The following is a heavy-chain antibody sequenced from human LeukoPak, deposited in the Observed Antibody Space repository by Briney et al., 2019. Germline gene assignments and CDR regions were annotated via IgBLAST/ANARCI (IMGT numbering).Heavy chain of an antibody. CDR1: GASIRSHY. CDR2: IFYTGTT. J-gene: IGHJ4*02. D-gene: IGHD6-19*01. V-gene: IGHV4-59*11. CDR3: AKIAVAGTLTYTGYYFDY. Sequence: PSETLSLTCTVSGASIRSHYWSWIRQPPGKGLEWIGYIFYTGTTDYHPSLKSRVTISVDTSKNQFSLKLTSVTAEDTALYYCAKIAVAGTLTYTGYYFDYWGQGTLVTVSS.